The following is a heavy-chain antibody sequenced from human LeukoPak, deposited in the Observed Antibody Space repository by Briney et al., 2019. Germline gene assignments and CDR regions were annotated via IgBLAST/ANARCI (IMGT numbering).Heavy chain of an antibody. V-gene: IGHV3-23*01. CDR2: ISGSGGTT. D-gene: IGHD1-26*01. J-gene: IGHJ3*02. CDR3: AKSLLTTASGTGRAFDI. Sequence: GGSLRLSCAASGFTFNNYAMSWVRRAPGKGLEWGSRISGSGGTTHSADSVKGRFTISRDNSKNTLYLQMDSLRAEDTAKYYCAKSLLTTASGTGRAFDIWGQGTMVTVSA. CDR1: GFTFNNYA.